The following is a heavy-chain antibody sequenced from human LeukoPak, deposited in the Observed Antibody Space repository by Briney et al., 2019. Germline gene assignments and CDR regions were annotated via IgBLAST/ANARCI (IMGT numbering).Heavy chain of an antibody. CDR2: IYSGGST. CDR1: GFTVSSNY. V-gene: IGHV3-66*01. J-gene: IGHJ5*02. D-gene: IGHD3-3*01. Sequence: PGGSLRLSCAASGFTVSSNYMSWVRQAPGKGLEWVSVIYSGGSTYYADSVKGRFTISRDNSKNTLYLQMNSLRAEDTAVYYCARDLYYDFWSGYYLLSFSGWFDPWGQGTLVTVSS. CDR3: ARDLYYDFWSGYYLLSFSGWFDP.